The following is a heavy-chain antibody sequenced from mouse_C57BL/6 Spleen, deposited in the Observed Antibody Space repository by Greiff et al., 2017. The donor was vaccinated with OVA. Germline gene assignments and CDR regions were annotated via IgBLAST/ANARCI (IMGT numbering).Heavy chain of an antibody. CDR3: TVYDAGAMDY. V-gene: IGHV6-3*01. J-gene: IGHJ4*01. CDR2: IRLKSDNYAT. Sequence: EVQLQQSGGGLVQPGGSMKLSCVASGFTFSNYWMNWVRQSPEKGLEWVAQIRLKSDNYATHYAESVKGRFTISRDDSKSSVYLQMNNLRAEDTGIYYCTVYDAGAMDYWGQGTSVTVSS. CDR1: GFTFSNYW. D-gene: IGHD2-3*01.